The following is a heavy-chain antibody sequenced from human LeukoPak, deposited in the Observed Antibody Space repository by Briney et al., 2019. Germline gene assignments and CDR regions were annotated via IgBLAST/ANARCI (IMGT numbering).Heavy chain of an antibody. CDR3: ATSAGY. V-gene: IGHV3-7*03. Sequence: GGSLRLSCVASGLTFNCHWMSWVRQAPGKGLEWVANINEDGRDTYYVDSVKGRFTISRDNAKNSLNLQMNSLRAGDTAMYYCATSAGYWGQGTLVTVSS. CDR2: INEDGRDT. J-gene: IGHJ4*02. CDR1: GLTFNCHW.